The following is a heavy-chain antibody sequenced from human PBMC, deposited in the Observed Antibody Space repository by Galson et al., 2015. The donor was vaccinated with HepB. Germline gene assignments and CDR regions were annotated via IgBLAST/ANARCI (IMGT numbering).Heavy chain of an antibody. J-gene: IGHJ4*02. CDR2: ISSSSSYI. CDR3: ARSPRYCSTTSCYLDY. CDR1: GFTFTSYS. Sequence: SLRLSCAASGFTFTSYSMKWVRQAPGKGLEWVSSISSSSSYIYYADSVKGRFTISRDNAKNSLYLQMNSLRAEDTAVYYCARSPRYCSTTSCYLDYWGQGTLVTVSS. V-gene: IGHV3-21*01. D-gene: IGHD2-2*01.